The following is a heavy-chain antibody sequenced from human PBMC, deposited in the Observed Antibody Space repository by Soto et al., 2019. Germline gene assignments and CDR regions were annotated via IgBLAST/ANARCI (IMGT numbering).Heavy chain of an antibody. J-gene: IGHJ4*02. CDR3: ARGASPLAVEPGYFDY. CDR2: IIPIFGTA. Sequence: QVQLVQSGAEVKKPGSSVKVSCKASGGTFSSYAISWVRQAPGQGLEWMGGIIPIFGTANYAQKFQGRVTMTADEATSTAYMELSSLRSEDTAVYYCARGASPLAVEPGYFDYWGQGTLVTVSS. D-gene: IGHD6-19*01. CDR1: GGTFSSYA. V-gene: IGHV1-69*01.